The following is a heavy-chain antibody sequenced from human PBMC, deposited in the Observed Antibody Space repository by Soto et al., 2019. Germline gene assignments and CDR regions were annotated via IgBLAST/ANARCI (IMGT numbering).Heavy chain of an antibody. D-gene: IGHD2-2*02. Sequence: QVQLVESRGGVVQPGRSLRLSCAASGFTFSSYAMHWVRQAPGKGLEWVAVISYDGSNKYYADSVKGRFTISRDNSKNTLYLQMNSLRAEDTAVYYCARSGDIVVVPAAIRPDYYYYGMDVWGQGTTVTVSS. CDR3: ARSGDIVVVPAAIRPDYYYYGMDV. V-gene: IGHV3-30-3*01. CDR1: GFTFSSYA. CDR2: ISYDGSNK. J-gene: IGHJ6*02.